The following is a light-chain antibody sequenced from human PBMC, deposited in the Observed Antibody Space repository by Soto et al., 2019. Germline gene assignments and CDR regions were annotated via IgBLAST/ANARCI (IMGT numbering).Light chain of an antibody. CDR3: QQDKTSPRT. Sequence: DIQMTQSPSSVSASVGDRVTITCRTSQDISGDLLWFQQKPGKAPKLLISGAFALQSGVPSRFSGRGSGTVFTPTISTLQLGVFETYFCQQDKTSPRTFGPG. J-gene: IGKJ3*01. CDR2: GAF. CDR1: QDISGD. V-gene: IGKV1-12*01.